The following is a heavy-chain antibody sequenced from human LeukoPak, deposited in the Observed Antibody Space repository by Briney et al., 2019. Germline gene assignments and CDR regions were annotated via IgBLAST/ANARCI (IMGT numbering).Heavy chain of an antibody. J-gene: IGHJ4*02. Sequence: GGSLRLSCAASGFTFSDYSMNWVRQAPGKGLEWVSVIYSGGSTYYADSVKGRFTISRDNSKNTVYLQLNNLRVEDTAVYYCARYHTALNYWGQGTLVTASS. CDR3: ARYHTALNY. D-gene: IGHD5-18*01. CDR1: GFTFSDYS. V-gene: IGHV3-53*01. CDR2: IYSGGST.